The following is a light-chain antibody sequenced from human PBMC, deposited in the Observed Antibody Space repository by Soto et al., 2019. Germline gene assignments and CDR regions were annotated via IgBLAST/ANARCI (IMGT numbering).Light chain of an antibody. CDR2: QVS. CDR3: SSYAGSNIVV. CDR1: SSDVGGYNY. J-gene: IGLJ2*01. V-gene: IGLV2-8*01. Sequence: QSVLTQPPSASGSPGQSVTISCTGTSSDVGGYNYVSWYQQLPGKVPKLMIYQVSKRPSGVPDRFSGSKSGNTASLTVSGLQAEDEADYYCSSYAGSNIVVFGGGTKLTVL.